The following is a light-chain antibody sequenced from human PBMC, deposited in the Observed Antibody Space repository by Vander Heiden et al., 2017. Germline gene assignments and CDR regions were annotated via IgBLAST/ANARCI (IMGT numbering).Light chain of an antibody. V-gene: IGKV4-1*01. CDR1: QSVFYSATNNNY. CDR3: QQYDRPPFT. CDR2: WAS. J-gene: IGKJ3*01. Sequence: DIVMTQSPASLAVSLGERATINCKSSQSVFYSATNNNYLSWYQQKPGQPPKLLIYWASTRESGVPDRFSGSGSGTDFTLTISSLQAEDVAVYYCQQYDRPPFTFGPGTKVHIQ.